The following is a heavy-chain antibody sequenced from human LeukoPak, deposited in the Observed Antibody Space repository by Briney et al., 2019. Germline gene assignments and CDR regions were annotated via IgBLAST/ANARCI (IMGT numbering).Heavy chain of an antibody. D-gene: IGHD3-10*01. CDR1: GGTFSSYA. J-gene: IGHJ5*02. Sequence: ASVKVSCKASGGTFSSYAISWVRQAPGQGLEWMGWISAYNGNTNYAQKLQGRVTMTTDTSTSTAYMELRSLRSDDTAVYYCARRDERWFWEDPWGQGTLVTVSS. V-gene: IGHV1-18*01. CDR2: ISAYNGNT. CDR3: ARRDERWFWEDP.